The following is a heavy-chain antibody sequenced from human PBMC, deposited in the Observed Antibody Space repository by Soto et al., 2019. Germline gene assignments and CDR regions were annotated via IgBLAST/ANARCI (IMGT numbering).Heavy chain of an antibody. Sequence: GGSLRLSCAASGFTFSTYAMHWVRQAPGKGLEWVAFISYDGGSKYYADSVKGRITISRDNSKNTLYLQMNSLTTDDTAVCYCAKRGPGGTNYFDYWGQGTLVTVSS. CDR2: ISYDGGSK. J-gene: IGHJ4*02. CDR1: GFTFSTYA. V-gene: IGHV3-30-3*01. CDR3: AKRGPGGTNYFDY. D-gene: IGHD2-8*01.